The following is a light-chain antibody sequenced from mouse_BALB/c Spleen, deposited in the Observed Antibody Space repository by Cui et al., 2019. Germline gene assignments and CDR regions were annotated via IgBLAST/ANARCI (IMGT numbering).Light chain of an antibody. V-gene: IGKV4-68*01. CDR1: SSVSY. Sequence: QIVLTQSPPLMSASPGEKLTMTCSASSSVSYMYWYQQKPRSSPKPWIYLTSNLASGVPARFSGSGSGTSYSLTISSMEAEDAATYYCQQWSSNPPTFGAGTKLELK. J-gene: IGKJ5*01. CDR3: QQWSSNPPT. CDR2: LTS.